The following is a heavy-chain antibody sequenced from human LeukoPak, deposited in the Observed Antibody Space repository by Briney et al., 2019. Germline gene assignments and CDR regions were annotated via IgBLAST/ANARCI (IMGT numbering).Heavy chain of an antibody. V-gene: IGHV3-30*02. CDR1: GFTFSSYG. CDR2: IQYDGRNK. Sequence: PGGSLKLSCAASGFTFSSYGMHWVRRAPGKGLEWVAFIQYDGRNKYYADSVKGRSTISRDNSKNTMSLQMNSLRAEDTAVYYCAKDHGVVVVVAAQPDYWGQGALVTVSS. CDR3: AKDHGVVVVVAAQPDY. J-gene: IGHJ4*02. D-gene: IGHD2-15*01.